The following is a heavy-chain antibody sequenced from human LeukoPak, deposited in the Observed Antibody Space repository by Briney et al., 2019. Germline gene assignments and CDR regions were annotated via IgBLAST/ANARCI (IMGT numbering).Heavy chain of an antibody. J-gene: IGHJ4*02. V-gene: IGHV3-30*18. CDR2: ISYDGSNK. CDR1: GFTFSSYG. CDR3: AKDRYSYALGYYFDY. Sequence: GGSLRLSCAASGFTFSSYGMHWVRLAPGKGLEWVAVISYDGSNKYYADSVKGRFTISRDNSKNTLYLQMNSLRAEDTAVYYCAKDRYSYALGYYFDYWGQGTLVTVSS. D-gene: IGHD5-18*01.